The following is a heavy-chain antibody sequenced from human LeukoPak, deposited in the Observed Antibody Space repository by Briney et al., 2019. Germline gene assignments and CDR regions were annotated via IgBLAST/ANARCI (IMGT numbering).Heavy chain of an antibody. CDR2: VSGSGGST. V-gene: IGHV3-23*01. J-gene: IGHJ4*02. D-gene: IGHD5-18*01. CDR1: GFTFASYA. CDR3: ARDGTAMVITNGYFDY. Sequence: GGSLRLSCAASGFTFASYAMTWVRQAPGKGLEWVSAVSGSGGSTYPADSVKGRFTISRDNSKNTLYLQINSLRAEDTAVYYCARDGTAMVITNGYFDYWGQGTLVTVSS.